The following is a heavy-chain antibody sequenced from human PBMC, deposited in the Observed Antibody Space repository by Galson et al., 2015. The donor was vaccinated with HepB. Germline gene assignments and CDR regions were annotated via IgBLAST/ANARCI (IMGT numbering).Heavy chain of an antibody. Sequence: SLRLPCAASGFTFNSYSMNWVRQAPGKGLEWVSSISSSSSYIYYEDSVKGRFTISRDNAKKSLYLQMNSLRAEDTAVYYCARDALEYVFDIWGQGTMVTFSS. CDR3: ARDALEYVFDI. J-gene: IGHJ3*02. D-gene: IGHD1-1*01. CDR1: GFTFNSYS. CDR2: ISSSSSYI. V-gene: IGHV3-21*03.